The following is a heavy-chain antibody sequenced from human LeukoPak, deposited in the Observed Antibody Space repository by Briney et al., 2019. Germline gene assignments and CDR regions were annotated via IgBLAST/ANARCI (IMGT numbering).Heavy chain of an antibody. CDR1: GYTFTAYY. J-gene: IGHJ3*02. CDR3: ARGPTLGLDI. CDR2: INPNSGDT. V-gene: IGHV1-2*02. Sequence: ASVKVSRKASGYTFTAYYIHWVRQAPGQGLEWMGWINPNSGDTTLLQRFQGRVTMTRDTSILTAYMELSSLTSDDTGMYYCARGPTLGLDIWGQGTMVTVSS.